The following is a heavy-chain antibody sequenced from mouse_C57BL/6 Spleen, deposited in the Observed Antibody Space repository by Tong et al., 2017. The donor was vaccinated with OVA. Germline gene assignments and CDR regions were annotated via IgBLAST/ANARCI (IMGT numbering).Heavy chain of an antibody. J-gene: IGHJ4*01. CDR3: ASKAMDY. Sequence: VQLQQSGAELVRPGVSVKISCKGSGYTFTDYAMHWVKQSHAKSLEWIGVISTYYGDASYNQKFKGKATMTVDKSSSTAYMQLSRLTSEDSAVYYCASKAMDYWGQGTSVTVSS. V-gene: IGHV1S137*01. CDR2: ISTYYGDA. CDR1: GYTFTDYA.